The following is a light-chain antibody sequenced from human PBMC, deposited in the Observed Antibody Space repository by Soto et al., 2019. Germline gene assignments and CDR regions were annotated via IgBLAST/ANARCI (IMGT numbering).Light chain of an antibody. CDR2: SNN. Sequence: QAVVTQPPSASGTPGQRVTIYCSGSSSNIGSNNVNWYQQLPGTAPKLLNNSNNQRPSGVPDRFSGSKSGTSASLAISGLQSEDEADYYCAAWDDSLNGYVFGTGTKLTVL. V-gene: IGLV1-44*01. J-gene: IGLJ1*01. CDR3: AAWDDSLNGYV. CDR1: SSNIGSNN.